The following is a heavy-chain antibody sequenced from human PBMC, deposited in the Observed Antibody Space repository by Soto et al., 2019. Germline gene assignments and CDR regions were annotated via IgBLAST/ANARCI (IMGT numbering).Heavy chain of an antibody. CDR1: GFTFSSYS. D-gene: IGHD6-25*01. J-gene: IGHJ4*02. CDR3: ARGAETGYSGADY. V-gene: IGHV3-48*01. Sequence: GGSLRLSCAASGFTFSSYSMNWVRQAPGKGLEWVSYISSSGTTMYYADSVKGRFTISRDSAKNSLYLQMNSLRAEDTAVYYCARGAETGYSGADYWGQGT. CDR2: ISSSGTTM.